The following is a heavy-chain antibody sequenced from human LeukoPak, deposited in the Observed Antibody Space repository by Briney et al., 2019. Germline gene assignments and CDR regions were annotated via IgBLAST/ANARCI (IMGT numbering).Heavy chain of an antibody. J-gene: IGHJ4*02. D-gene: IGHD3-10*01. CDR1: GFTFSSYA. CDR3: ARDLDTGPYYGSGSTPLGY. CDR2: ISGNGVST. Sequence: GGSLRLSCAASGFTFSSYAMHWVRQAPGKGLEYVSAISGNGVSTDYANSVKGRFTISRDNSKNTLYLQMGSLRAEDMAVYYCARDLDTGPYYGSGSTPLGYWGQGTLVTVSS. V-gene: IGHV3-64*01.